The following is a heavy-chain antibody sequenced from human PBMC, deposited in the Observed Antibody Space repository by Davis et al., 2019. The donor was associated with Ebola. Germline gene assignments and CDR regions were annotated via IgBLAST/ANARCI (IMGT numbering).Heavy chain of an antibody. CDR1: GFSLSNARMG. Sequence: SGPTLVKPTATLTLTCTVSGFSLSNARMGVSWIRQPPGKALEWLAHIFSNDEKSYSTSLKSRLTISKDTSKSQVVLTMTNMDPVDTATYYCARIGTSCHPYYCYGMDVWGQGTTVTVSS. V-gene: IGHV2-26*01. D-gene: IGHD2-2*01. CDR2: IFSNDEK. J-gene: IGHJ6*02. CDR3: ARIGTSCHPYYCYGMDV.